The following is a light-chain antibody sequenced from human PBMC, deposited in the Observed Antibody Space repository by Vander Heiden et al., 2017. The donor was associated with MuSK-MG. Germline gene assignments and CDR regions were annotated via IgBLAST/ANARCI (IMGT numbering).Light chain of an antibody. CDR1: SSDVGGFNY. CDR3: SPYTSANTVK. V-gene: IGLV2-14*03. CDR2: DVT. Sequence: QSALTQPASVSGSPGQSITISCTGTSSDVGGFNYVSWYQQRPGKAPKLMIYDVTNRPSGVSLRFSGSRSGNTASLTISGLQAEDEADYYCSPYTSANTVKFGGGTTLTVL. J-gene: IGLJ2*01.